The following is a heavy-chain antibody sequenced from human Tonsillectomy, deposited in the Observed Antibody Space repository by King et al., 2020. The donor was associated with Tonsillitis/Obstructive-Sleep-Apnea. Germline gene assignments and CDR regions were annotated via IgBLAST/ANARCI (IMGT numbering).Heavy chain of an antibody. CDR2: ISWDGSGT. V-gene: IGHV3-43*01. CDR3: AKGSGYDHRHFDY. CDR1: GFSFDDYT. J-gene: IGHJ4*02. Sequence: VQLVESGGVVVQPGGSLRLSCAASGFSFDDYTMHWVSHTPGKGLEWVSLISWDGSGTYYADSVKGRFTISRDNSKNSLYLQVNRLRTEDTALYYCAKGSGYDHRHFDYWGQGTLVTVSS. D-gene: IGHD5-12*01.